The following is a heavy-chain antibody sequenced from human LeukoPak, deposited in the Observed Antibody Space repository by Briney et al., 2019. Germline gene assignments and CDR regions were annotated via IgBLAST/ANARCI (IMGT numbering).Heavy chain of an antibody. J-gene: IGHJ4*02. CDR3: ARTIGGIKGYFDY. V-gene: IGHV3-21*01. CDR1: GFTFSSYS. Sequence: GGSLRLSCAASGFTFSSYSMNWVRQTPGKGLAWDSSISSSSSYIYYADSVKGRFTISRDNAKNSLYLQMNSLRAEDTAVYYCARTIGGIKGYFDYWGQGTLVTVSS. D-gene: IGHD4-23*01. CDR2: ISSSSSYI.